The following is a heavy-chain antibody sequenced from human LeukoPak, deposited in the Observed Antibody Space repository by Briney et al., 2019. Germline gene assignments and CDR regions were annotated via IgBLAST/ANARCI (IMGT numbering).Heavy chain of an antibody. Sequence: QTGGSLRLSCAASGFTFSDYSMNWVRQAPGKGLEWVSYISFSVNTKYYGDSVKGRFTISRDNAKNSLYLQMNSLRAEDTAVYYCARTNSGYDQRNHFPFAYWGQGTLVTVSS. D-gene: IGHD5-12*01. CDR3: ARTNSGYDQRNHFPFAY. V-gene: IGHV3-48*04. CDR1: GFTFSDYS. J-gene: IGHJ4*02. CDR2: ISFSVNTK.